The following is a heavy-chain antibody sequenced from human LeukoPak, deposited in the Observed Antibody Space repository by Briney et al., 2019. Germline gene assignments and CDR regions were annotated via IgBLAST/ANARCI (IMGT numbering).Heavy chain of an antibody. CDR1: GFTVSSNY. D-gene: IGHD6-13*01. V-gene: IGHV3-66*02. J-gene: IGHJ4*02. CDR3: TRGPGSTWYSDY. Sequence: PGGSLRLSCAASGFTVSSNYMNWVRQAPGKGLEWVSIIYGGGDTYYADSVKGRFTISRDNSKNTLYLQMSSLRAEDTAVYYCTRGPGSTWYSDYWGQGTLVTVSS. CDR2: IYGGGDT.